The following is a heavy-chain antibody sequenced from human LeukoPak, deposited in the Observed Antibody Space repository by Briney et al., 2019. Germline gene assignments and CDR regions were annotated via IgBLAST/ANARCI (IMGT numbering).Heavy chain of an antibody. J-gene: IGHJ4*02. CDR1: GESFSGHY. CDR3: ARPRYGSGSLDS. D-gene: IGHD3-10*01. V-gene: IGHV4-34*01. Sequence: PSETLSLTCAVYGESFSGHYWTWIRRPPGKGLEWIGEINHSGSTTSNPSLNNRVTISVDTSKNQFSLKLTSVTAADTAVYYCARPRYGSGSLDSWGQGTLDTVSS. CDR2: INHSGST.